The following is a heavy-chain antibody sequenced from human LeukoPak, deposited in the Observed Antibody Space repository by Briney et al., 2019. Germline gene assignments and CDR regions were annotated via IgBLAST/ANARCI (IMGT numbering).Heavy chain of an antibody. Sequence: PGGSLRLSCSASGFPFSSYAVHWVRQAQGKGLEYVSAISDSGGSTYYADSVKGRFTISRDNSKNTLYLQMSSLRAEDTAVYFCVRGYSFGPYGMDVWGQGTTVTVSS. CDR3: VRGYSFGPYGMDV. CDR1: GFPFSSYA. D-gene: IGHD2-15*01. V-gene: IGHV3-64D*09. J-gene: IGHJ6*02. CDR2: ISDSGGST.